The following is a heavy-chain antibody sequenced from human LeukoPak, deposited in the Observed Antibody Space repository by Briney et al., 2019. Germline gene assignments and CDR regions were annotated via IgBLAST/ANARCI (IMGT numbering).Heavy chain of an antibody. D-gene: IGHD6-6*01. V-gene: IGHV1-69*04. Sequence: SVKVSCKASGGTFSSYAISWVRQAPGQGLEWMGRIIPILGIANYAQKFQGRVTITADKSTSTAYMELSSLRSDDTAVYYCARRDSRSYYYDYWGQGTLVTVSS. CDR2: IIPILGIA. J-gene: IGHJ4*02. CDR3: ARRDSRSYYYDY. CDR1: GGTFSSYA.